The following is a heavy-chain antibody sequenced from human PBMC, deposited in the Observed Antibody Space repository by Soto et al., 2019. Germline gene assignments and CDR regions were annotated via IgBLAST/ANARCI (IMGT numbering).Heavy chain of an antibody. Sequence: QLQLQESGPGLVKPSETLSLTCTVSGGSISSSSYYWGWIRQPPGKGLEWIGSIYYSGSTYYNPSLKSRVTISVDTSKNQFSLKLSSVTAADTAVYYCARRSFTSQWLVHWYFDLWGRGTLVTVSS. J-gene: IGHJ2*01. CDR1: GGSISSSSYY. CDR2: IYYSGST. D-gene: IGHD6-19*01. CDR3: ARRSFTSQWLVHWYFDL. V-gene: IGHV4-39*01.